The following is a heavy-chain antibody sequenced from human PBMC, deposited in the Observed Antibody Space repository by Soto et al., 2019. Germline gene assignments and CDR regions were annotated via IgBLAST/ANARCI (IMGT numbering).Heavy chain of an antibody. D-gene: IGHD2-2*01. V-gene: IGHV4-59*01. CDR1: GDFISSFY. CDR2: IFSSGST. J-gene: IGHJ4*02. Sequence: SETLCLPCTFSGDFISSFYWTLSRLPPGKGLEWVGYIFSSGSTNYNPSLKSRVTISVDTSENQFSLKLTSVTAADTAVYYCARVGYCSSTPCWPIGYFEYWGQGTLVTVSS. CDR3: ARVGYCSSTPCWPIGYFEY.